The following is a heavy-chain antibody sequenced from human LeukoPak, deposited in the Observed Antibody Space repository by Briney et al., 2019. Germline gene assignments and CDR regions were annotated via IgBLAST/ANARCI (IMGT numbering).Heavy chain of an antibody. V-gene: IGHV4-39*01. D-gene: IGHD2-2*01. CDR2: IYYSGST. Sequence: SETLSLTCTVSGGSTSSSSYYWGWIRQPPGKGLEWIGSIYYSGSTYYNPSLKSRVTISVDTSKHQFSLKLSSVTAADTAVYYCARRVRAYCSSTSCTYNWFDPWGQGTLVTVSS. CDR1: GGSTSSSSYY. J-gene: IGHJ5*02. CDR3: ARRVRAYCSSTSCTYNWFDP.